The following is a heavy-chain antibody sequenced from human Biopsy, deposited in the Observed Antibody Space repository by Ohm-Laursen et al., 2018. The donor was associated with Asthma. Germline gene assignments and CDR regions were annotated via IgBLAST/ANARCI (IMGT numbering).Heavy chain of an antibody. CDR3: ARAVDYSHYYGIDV. J-gene: IGHJ6*02. CDR2: ISVYNGNT. Sequence: ASVKVSCKASGYTFNSAGITWVRQAPGQGLEWMGWISVYNGNTKVAQKLQDRVTVITDTSTSAAYMELRSLRSDDTAVYFCARAVDYSHYYGIDVWGQGTTVTVS. D-gene: IGHD3-10*01. CDR1: GYTFNSAG. V-gene: IGHV1-18*01.